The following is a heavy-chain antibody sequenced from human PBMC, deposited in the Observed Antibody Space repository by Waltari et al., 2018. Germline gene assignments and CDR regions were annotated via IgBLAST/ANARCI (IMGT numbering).Heavy chain of an antibody. J-gene: IGHJ3*02. CDR2: IYYSGST. D-gene: IGHD2-21*01. CDR3: ARHIVVVIAIPDYPDAFDI. CDR1: GGSISSSSYY. Sequence: QLQLQESGPGLVKPSETLSLTCTVSGGSISSSSYYWGWIRQPPGKGLEWIGSIYYSGSTYYNPSLKSRVTISVDTSKNQFSLKLSSVTAADTAVYYCARHIVVVIAIPDYPDAFDIWGQGTMVTVSS. V-gene: IGHV4-39*07.